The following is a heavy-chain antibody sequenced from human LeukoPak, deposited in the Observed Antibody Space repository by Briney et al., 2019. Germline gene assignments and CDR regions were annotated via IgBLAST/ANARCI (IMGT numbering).Heavy chain of an antibody. CDR1: GESFSGFF. CDR3: ARGRTHNWFDP. D-gene: IGHD3/OR15-3a*01. V-gene: IGHV4-34*01. J-gene: IGHJ5*02. CDR2: VSHSGST. Sequence: SETLSLTCAINGESFSGFFCTWIRQSPGEGLEWIGEVSHSGSTLYNPSLKSRVTLSVDTFKNHFSLNLSSVTAADTAVYYCARGRTHNWFDPWGQGTLVTVSS.